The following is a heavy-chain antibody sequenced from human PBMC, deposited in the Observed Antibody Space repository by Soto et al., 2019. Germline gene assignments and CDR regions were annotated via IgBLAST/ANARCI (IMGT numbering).Heavy chain of an antibody. Sequence: QLVESGGGLVQPGGSLRLSCEASGFTFSGYWMSWVRQAPGKGLEWVADIKHDGSVQYYVDSVKGRFTISRDNAKKLLYLQMNGLRAEDTALYYGARAPYSNAWYRFDLWGQGTLVTVSS. CDR3: ARAPYSNAWYRFDL. V-gene: IGHV3-7*03. D-gene: IGHD4-4*01. CDR2: IKHDGSVQ. CDR1: GFTFSGYW. J-gene: IGHJ4*02.